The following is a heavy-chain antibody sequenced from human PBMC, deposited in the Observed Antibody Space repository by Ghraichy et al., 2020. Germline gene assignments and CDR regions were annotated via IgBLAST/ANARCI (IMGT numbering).Heavy chain of an antibody. CDR3: SRDLAGGRDY. CDR2: INEDGRIT. Sequence: ETLRLSCADSGFTFQNYWMHWVRQVPGEGLVWVSRINEDGRITDYADSVRGRFTISRDNARNTLYLQMNRLRVEDTAVYYCSRDLAGGRDYWGQGTLVTVSS. CDR1: GFTFQNYW. D-gene: IGHD3-10*01. J-gene: IGHJ4*02. V-gene: IGHV3-74*01.